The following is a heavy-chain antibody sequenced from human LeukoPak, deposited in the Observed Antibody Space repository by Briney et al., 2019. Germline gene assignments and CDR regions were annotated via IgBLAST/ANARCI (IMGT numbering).Heavy chain of an antibody. CDR2: INHSGST. CDR1: GGSFSGYY. J-gene: IGHJ4*02. CDR3: ARGNTFDY. V-gene: IGHV4-34*01. Sequence: KASETLSLTCAVYGGSFSGYYWSWIPQPPGKGLEWIGEINHSGSTNYNPSLKSRVTISVDTSKNQFSLKLSSVTAADTAVYYCARGNTFDYWGQGTLVTVSS.